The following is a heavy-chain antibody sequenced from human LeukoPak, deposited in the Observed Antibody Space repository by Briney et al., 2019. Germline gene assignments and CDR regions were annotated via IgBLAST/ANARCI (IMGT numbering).Heavy chain of an antibody. CDR1: GFTFDDYG. V-gene: IGHV3-20*04. J-gene: IGHJ4*02. Sequence: GGSLRLSCVASGFTFDDYGMSWVRQAPGKGLEWVSGINWNGGSTGYADSVKGRFTISRDNAKNSLYLQMNSLRAEDMALYYCAKVATRYYDSSGYYSHYFDYWGQGTLVTVSS. D-gene: IGHD3-22*01. CDR2: INWNGGST. CDR3: AKVATRYYDSSGYYSHYFDY.